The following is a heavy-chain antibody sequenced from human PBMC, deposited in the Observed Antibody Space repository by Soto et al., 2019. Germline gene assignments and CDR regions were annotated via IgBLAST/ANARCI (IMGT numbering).Heavy chain of an antibody. V-gene: IGHV4-61*01. Sequence: PSETLSLTCTVSGGSVSSGNYYWSWIRQPPGKGLERIGYFYYTGSTIYNPSLKSRVTISIDASKNQFSLRLSSVTAADTAVYYCARSMHYSDGSNYSPFDYWGQGTLVTVSS. J-gene: IGHJ4*02. D-gene: IGHD3-22*01. CDR1: GGSVSSGNYY. CDR3: ARSMHYSDGSNYSPFDY. CDR2: FYYTGST.